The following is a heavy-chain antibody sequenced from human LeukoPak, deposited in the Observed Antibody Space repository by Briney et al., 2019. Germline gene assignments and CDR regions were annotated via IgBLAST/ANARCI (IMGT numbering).Heavy chain of an antibody. D-gene: IGHD3-16*01. CDR3: AKDPFWRSSHLKYFDY. J-gene: IGHJ4*02. V-gene: IGHV3-23*01. Sequence: GGSLRLSCAASGFTFSSYAMSWVRQARGKGLEWVSAISGSGGSTYYADSVKGRFTISRDNSKNTLYLQMNSLRAEDTAVYYCAKDPFWRSSHLKYFDYWGQGTLVTVSS. CDR2: ISGSGGST. CDR1: GFTFSSYA.